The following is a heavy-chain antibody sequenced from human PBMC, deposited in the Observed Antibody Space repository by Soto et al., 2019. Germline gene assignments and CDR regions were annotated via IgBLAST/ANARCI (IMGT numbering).Heavy chain of an antibody. V-gene: IGHV4-59*01. CDR1: GGSISSYY. CDR2: IYYSGST. Sequence: SETLSLTCTVSGGSISSYYWSWIRQPPGKGLEWIGYIYYSGSTNYNPSLKSRVTISVDTSKNQFSLKLSSVTAADTAVYYCASSWESIWFGDRYYYGMDVWGQGTTVTVSS. J-gene: IGHJ6*02. CDR3: ASSWESIWFGDRYYYGMDV. D-gene: IGHD3-10*01.